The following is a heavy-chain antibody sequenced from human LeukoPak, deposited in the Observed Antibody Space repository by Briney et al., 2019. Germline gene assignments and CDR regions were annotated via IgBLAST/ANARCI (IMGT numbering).Heavy chain of an antibody. V-gene: IGHV5-51*01. CDR2: IYPGDSDT. Sequence: PGESLKISCKGSGYSFTSYWIGRVRQMPGKGLEWMGIIYPGDSDTRYSPSFQGQVTISADRSLSTAYLQWSSLRASDTAMYFCARRPSSSSSWSHWGQGTLVTVSS. CDR1: GYSFTSYW. CDR3: ARRPSSSSSWSH. J-gene: IGHJ4*02. D-gene: IGHD6-6*01.